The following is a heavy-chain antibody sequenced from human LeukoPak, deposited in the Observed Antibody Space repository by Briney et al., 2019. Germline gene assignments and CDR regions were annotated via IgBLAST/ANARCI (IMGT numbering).Heavy chain of an antibody. CDR1: GFTFSTYW. CDR3: ARDKVVGATNFDY. CDR2: IKQDGSER. D-gene: IGHD1-26*01. V-gene: IGHV3-7*01. J-gene: IGHJ4*02. Sequence: GGSLRLSCAASGFTFSTYWMSWVRQVPGKGLEWVANIKQDGSERYYVDSVKGRFTISRDNAKNSLYLQMNSLRTEDTAVYYCARDKVVGATNFDYWGQGTLVTVSS.